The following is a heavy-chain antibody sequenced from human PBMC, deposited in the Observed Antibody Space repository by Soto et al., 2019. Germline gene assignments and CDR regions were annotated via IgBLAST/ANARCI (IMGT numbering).Heavy chain of an antibody. Sequence: SETLSLTCTVSGDSISNNNFYWGWIRQPPGKGLEWIRSIYYSGSTYYNPSLKSRVTISVDTSNNQLSLKLSSVTAADTAVYYCARHYGYYSHYMDVWTKGTTVTVSS. CDR3: ARHYGYYSHYMDV. V-gene: IGHV4-39*01. J-gene: IGHJ6*03. D-gene: IGHD3-10*01. CDR2: IYYSGST. CDR1: GDSISNNNFY.